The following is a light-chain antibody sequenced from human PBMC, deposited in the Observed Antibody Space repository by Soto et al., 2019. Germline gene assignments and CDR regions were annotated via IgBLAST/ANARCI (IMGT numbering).Light chain of an antibody. CDR2: SAS. J-gene: IGKJ5*01. V-gene: IGKV1-39*01. CDR3: QQSLTMPIT. Sequence: DIQMTQSPASLSVSVGDRVTITCRASQSINNYLNWYLQRPRQAPKLLIRSASTLQRGVPSRFSGSGSRTEFTLTIADLQPDDFGTYYCQQSLTMPITFGHGTRPEIK. CDR1: QSINNY.